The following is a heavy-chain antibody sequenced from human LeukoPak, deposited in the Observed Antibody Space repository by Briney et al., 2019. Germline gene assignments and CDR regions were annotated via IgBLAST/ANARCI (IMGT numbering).Heavy chain of an antibody. CDR2: ISGSGGST. J-gene: IGHJ4*02. V-gene: IGHV3-23*01. CDR3: ARKWGATTGDY. CDR1: GFTFSSYA. D-gene: IGHD1-26*01. Sequence: GGSLRLSCAASGFTFSSYAMSWVRQAPGKGLEWISAISGSGGSTYYADSVKGRFTISRDNSKNTLYLQMNSLRAEDTAVYYCARKWGATTGDYWGQGTLVTVSS.